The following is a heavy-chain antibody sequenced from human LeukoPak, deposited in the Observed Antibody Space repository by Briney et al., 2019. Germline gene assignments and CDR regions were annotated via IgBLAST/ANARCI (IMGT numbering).Heavy chain of an antibody. J-gene: IGHJ4*02. CDR2: INSDGSST. CDR1: GFTFSSYW. D-gene: IGHD6-13*01. Sequence: GGSLRLSCAASGFTFSSYWMHWVRQAPGKGLVWVSRINSDGSSTSYADSVKGRFTISRDNAKNSLYLQMNSLGAEDTAFYYCVKVTAAGFVDHWGQGTLVTVSS. V-gene: IGHV3-74*01. CDR3: VKVTAAGFVDH.